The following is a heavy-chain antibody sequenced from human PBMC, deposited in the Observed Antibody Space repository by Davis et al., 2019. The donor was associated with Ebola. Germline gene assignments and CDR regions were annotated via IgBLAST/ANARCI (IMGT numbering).Heavy chain of an antibody. D-gene: IGHD3-16*02. CDR1: GFNFSDHY. CDR2: ISTSNSGSTP. CDR3: AREGVVIAFGGVIVIRPY. Sequence: GESLKISCEASGFNFSDHYMSWIRQAPGKGLEWISYISTSNSGSTPYYADSVKGRFIISRDNAKNSLYLQMNSLRAEDTAVYYCAREGVVIAFGGVIVIRPYWGQGTLVTVSS. J-gene: IGHJ4*02. V-gene: IGHV3-11*04.